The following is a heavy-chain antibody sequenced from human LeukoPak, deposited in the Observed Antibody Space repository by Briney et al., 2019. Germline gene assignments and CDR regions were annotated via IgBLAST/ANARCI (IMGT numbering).Heavy chain of an antibody. CDR3: ARSVYYYDSLDP. Sequence: GGSLRLSCAASGFTFSSYGMHWVRQAPGKGLEWVAVISYDGSNKYYADSVKGRFTISRDNPKDTLYLQMNSLRAEDTAVYYCARSVYYYDSLDPWGQGTLVTVSS. D-gene: IGHD3-10*01. V-gene: IGHV3-33*01. CDR1: GFTFSSYG. J-gene: IGHJ5*02. CDR2: ISYDGSNK.